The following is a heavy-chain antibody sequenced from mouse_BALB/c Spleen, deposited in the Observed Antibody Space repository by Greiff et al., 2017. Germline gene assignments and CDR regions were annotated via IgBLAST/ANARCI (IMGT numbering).Heavy chain of an antibody. CDR1: GFSLSTSGMG. Sequence: QVTLKVSGPGILQPSQTLSLTCSFSGFSLSTSGMGVSWIRQPSGKGLEWLAHIYWDDDKRYNPSLKSRLTISKDTSSNQVFLKITSVDTADTATYYCARSKGGFDYWGQGTTLTVSS. CDR3: ARSKGGFDY. J-gene: IGHJ2*01. CDR2: IYWDDDK. V-gene: IGHV8-12*01.